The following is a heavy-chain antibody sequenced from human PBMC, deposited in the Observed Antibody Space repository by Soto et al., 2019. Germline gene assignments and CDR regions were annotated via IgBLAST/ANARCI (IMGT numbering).Heavy chain of an antibody. D-gene: IGHD2-2*01. V-gene: IGHV4-30-2*01. Sequence: QLQLQESGSGLVKPSQTLSLTCAVSGGSISSGGYSWSWIRQPPGKGLEWIGYIYHSGSTNYNPSLKSRVTISVDRSKNQFSLKLSSVTAADTAVYYCAAGGSSSTNDWFDPWGQGTLVTVSS. J-gene: IGHJ5*02. CDR1: GGSISSGGYS. CDR2: IYHSGST. CDR3: AAGGSSSTNDWFDP.